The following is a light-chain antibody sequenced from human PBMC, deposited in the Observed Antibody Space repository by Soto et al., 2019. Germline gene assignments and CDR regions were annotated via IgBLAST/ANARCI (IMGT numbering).Light chain of an antibody. CDR3: QQYINGYT. J-gene: IGKJ2*01. CDR2: SAS. V-gene: IGKV3-15*01. Sequence: EVVMTQSPATLSVFPGERVTLSCRASQSVSSGLAWYQQKLGQAPRLLIYSASTRATGIPARFSGSGSGTEFTLTISSLESEDFAVYYRQQYINGYTFGQGTKLEIK. CDR1: QSVSSG.